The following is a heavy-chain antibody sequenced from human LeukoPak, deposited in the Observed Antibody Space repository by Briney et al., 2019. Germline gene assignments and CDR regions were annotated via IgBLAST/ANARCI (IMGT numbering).Heavy chain of an antibody. CDR2: ISYDGSNK. V-gene: IGHV3-30-3*01. Sequence: GGSLRLSCAASGFSLSSYAMSWVRQAPGKGLEWVAVISYDGSNKYYADSVKGRFTISRDNSKNTLYLQMNSLRADDTAVHYCARGGAYCSGGSCRADDYWGQGTLVTVSS. CDR3: ARGGAYCSGGSCRADDY. D-gene: IGHD2-15*01. CDR1: GFSLSSYA. J-gene: IGHJ4*02.